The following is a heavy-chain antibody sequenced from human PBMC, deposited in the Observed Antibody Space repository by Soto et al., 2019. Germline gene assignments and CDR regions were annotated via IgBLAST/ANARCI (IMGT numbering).Heavy chain of an antibody. CDR3: ARSDDPNISSCMDV. V-gene: IGHV1-69*02. Sequence: QVQLVQSGAEVKKPGSSVKVSCKASGGTFSSYTISWVRQAPGQGLEWMGRIIPILGIANYAQKFQGRVTHPADKSTSTAYMELSRLRSEDTAVYYCARSDDPNISSCMDVWGQGTTFTVSS. D-gene: IGHD3-16*01. J-gene: IGHJ6*02. CDR2: IIPILGIA. CDR1: GGTFSSYT.